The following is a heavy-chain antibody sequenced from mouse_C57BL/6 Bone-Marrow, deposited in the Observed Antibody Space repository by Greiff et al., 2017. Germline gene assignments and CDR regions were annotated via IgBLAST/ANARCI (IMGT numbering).Heavy chain of an antibody. CDR3: AREDYDYPYWYFDV. J-gene: IGHJ1*03. Sequence: EVQLVESGGGLVKPGGSLKLSCAASGFTFSSYAMSWVRQTPEQRLEWVATISDGGSYTYYPDNVKGRITISRDNAKNNLYLQMSHLKSEDTAMYYCAREDYDYPYWYFDVWGTGTTVTVSS. CDR1: GFTFSSYA. CDR2: ISDGGSYT. D-gene: IGHD2-4*01. V-gene: IGHV5-4*01.